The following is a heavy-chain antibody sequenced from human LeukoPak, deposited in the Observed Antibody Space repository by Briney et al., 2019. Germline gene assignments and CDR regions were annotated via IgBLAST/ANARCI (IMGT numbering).Heavy chain of an antibody. CDR3: ATARSWELSDMAV. J-gene: IGHJ6*03. Sequence: PSETLSLTSTVSGYSLSSAYYWAWTRQPPGKGLEWIGTVYHSGSPYYNSSLKSPVTISADTTKNHFYLSINSATDPATALYYSATARSWELSDMAVWGEGSSVTVSS. CDR2: VYHSGSP. V-gene: IGHV4-38-2*02. CDR1: GYSLSSAYY. D-gene: IGHD1-26*01.